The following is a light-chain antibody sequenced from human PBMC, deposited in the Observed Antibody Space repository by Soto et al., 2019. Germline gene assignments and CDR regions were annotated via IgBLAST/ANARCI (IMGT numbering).Light chain of an antibody. CDR1: QGIRND. J-gene: IGKJ4*01. CDR3: QQYGNFPLS. CDR2: DAS. V-gene: IGKV1-33*01. Sequence: DIQSTQSPPSLSASVVDRVTITCRASQGIRNDLGWYQQKPGKAPKVLIYDASSLETGVPSRFSGGGSGTDFTLTISSLQPEDVATYYCQQYGNFPLSFGGGTKVDIK.